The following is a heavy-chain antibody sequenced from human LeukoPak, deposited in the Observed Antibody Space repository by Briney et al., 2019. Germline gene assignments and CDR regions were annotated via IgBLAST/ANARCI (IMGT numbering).Heavy chain of an antibody. CDR1: GGSISSYY. CDR3: ARQGGYIAPLAL. V-gene: IGHV4-59*08. CDR2: ISYSGNT. J-gene: IGHJ4*02. Sequence: KPSETLSLTCTVSGGSISSYYWSWIRQPPGKGLEWIGYISYSGNTNYNPSLKSRVTISVGTPKNQFSLKLTSVTAADTAVYYCARQGGYIAPLALWGQGTLVTVSA. D-gene: IGHD6-13*01.